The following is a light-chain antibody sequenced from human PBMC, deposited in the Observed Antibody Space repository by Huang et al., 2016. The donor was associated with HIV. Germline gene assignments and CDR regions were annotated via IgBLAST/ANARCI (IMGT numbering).Light chain of an antibody. CDR2: LGS. Sequence: DIVMTQSPLSLSVTPGEPASISCRSSQSLLHSNGYNYLDWFLQKPGQSPQLLIYLGSNRDSGVPDRFSGSGSATDFTLKISRVEAEDVGVYYCMQSLQTPMYTFGQGTKLEIK. CDR1: QSLLHSNGYNY. J-gene: IGKJ2*01. V-gene: IGKV2-28*01. CDR3: MQSLQTPMYT.